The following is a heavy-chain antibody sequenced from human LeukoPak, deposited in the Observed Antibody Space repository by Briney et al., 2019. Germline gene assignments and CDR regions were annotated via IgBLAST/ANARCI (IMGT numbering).Heavy chain of an antibody. CDR3: ARGRRVVVINPKYNWFDP. V-gene: IGHV4-34*01. J-gene: IGHJ5*02. CDR1: GGSISSYY. CDR2: INHSGST. Sequence: SETLSLTCTVSGGSISSYYWSWIRQPPGKGLEWIGEINHSGSTNYNPSLKSRVTISVDTSKNQFSLKLSSVTAADTAVYYCARGRRVVVINPKYNWFDPWGQGTLVTVSS. D-gene: IGHD3-22*01.